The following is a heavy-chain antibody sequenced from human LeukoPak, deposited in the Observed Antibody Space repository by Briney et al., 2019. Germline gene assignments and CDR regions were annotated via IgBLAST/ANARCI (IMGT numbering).Heavy chain of an antibody. CDR1: GFTFSLYW. V-gene: IGHV3-7*04. CDR3: ARGHNSTLPD. CDR2: IREDESEK. J-gene: IGHJ4*02. Sequence: PGGSLRLSCAASGFTFSLYWMAWVRQAPGKGLGWVANIREDESEKYYVDSVKGRFTISRDNAKNSMYLEMNSLRAEDTAVYYCARGHNSTLPDWGQGSLVTVSS. D-gene: IGHD1-20*01.